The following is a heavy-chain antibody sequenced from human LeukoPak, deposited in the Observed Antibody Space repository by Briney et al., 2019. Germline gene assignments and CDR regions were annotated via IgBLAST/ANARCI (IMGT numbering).Heavy chain of an antibody. Sequence: PSETLSLTCIVSGGSISNYYWSWIRQPAGKGLEWIGRIYTSGSTNYNPSLKSRVTMSVDTSKNQFSLKLSSVTAADTAVYYCARVSNEQQLIDYWGQGTLVTVSS. D-gene: IGHD6-13*01. CDR1: GGSISNYY. CDR2: IYTSGST. CDR3: ARVSNEQQLIDY. J-gene: IGHJ4*02. V-gene: IGHV4-4*07.